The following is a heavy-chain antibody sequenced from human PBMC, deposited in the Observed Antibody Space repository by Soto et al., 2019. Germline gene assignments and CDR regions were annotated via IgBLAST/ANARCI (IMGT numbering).Heavy chain of an antibody. Sequence: EVQLVESGGGLVQPGWSLRLSCVASGFTFSSYWMHWVRQAPGKGLVWVSSISNDGSSTSYADPVKGRFTISRDNAKNTLYLQMNSLRAEDTAVYYCARLPNKSPQNWGQGTLVIVSP. J-gene: IGHJ1*01. CDR1: GFTFSSYW. CDR3: ARLPNKSPQN. CDR2: ISNDGSST. V-gene: IGHV3-74*01.